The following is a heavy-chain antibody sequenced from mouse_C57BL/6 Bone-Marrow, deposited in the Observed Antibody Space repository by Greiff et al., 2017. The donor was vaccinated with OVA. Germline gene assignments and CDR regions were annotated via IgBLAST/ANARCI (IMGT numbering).Heavy chain of an antibody. CDR3: TTDGNYECFDY. Sequence: EVQMQQYGAELVRPGASVKLSCTASGFNITDDYMHWVKQRPEQGLEWIGWIDPENGDTEYASKFQGKATITADTSSNTAYLQLSSLTSEDTAVYYCTTDGNYECFDYWGQGTTLTVSS. CDR2: IDPENGDT. CDR1: GFNITDDY. D-gene: IGHD2-1*01. V-gene: IGHV14-4*01. J-gene: IGHJ2*01.